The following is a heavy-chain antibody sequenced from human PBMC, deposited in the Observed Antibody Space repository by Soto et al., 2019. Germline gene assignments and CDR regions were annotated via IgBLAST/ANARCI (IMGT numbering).Heavy chain of an antibody. D-gene: IGHD6-13*01. V-gene: IGHV1-3*01. CDR3: ARGIATGQLDP. CDR1: GYTFTNND. CDR2: INPVNGNT. J-gene: IGHJ5*02. Sequence: GASVKVSCKASGYTFTNNDVNWVRQAPGQRLEWMGWINPVNGNTKSSQKFQDRVIITRDTSASTAYMELRSLRSEDTAVYYCARGIATGQLDPWGQGTLVTVSS.